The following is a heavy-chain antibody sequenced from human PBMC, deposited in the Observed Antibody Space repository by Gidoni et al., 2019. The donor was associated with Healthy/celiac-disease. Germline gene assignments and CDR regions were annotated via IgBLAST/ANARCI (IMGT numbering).Heavy chain of an antibody. Sequence: QLQLQESGPGLVKPSETLSLTCTVSGGSISSSSYYWGWIRQPPGKGLEWIGSIYYSGSTYYNPSLKSRVTISVDTSKNQFSLKLSSVTVADTAVYYCARYSSSWYGRYYFDYWGQGTLVTVSS. CDR2: IYYSGST. V-gene: IGHV4-39*01. D-gene: IGHD6-13*01. CDR1: GGSISSSSYY. CDR3: ARYSSSWYGRYYFDY. J-gene: IGHJ4*02.